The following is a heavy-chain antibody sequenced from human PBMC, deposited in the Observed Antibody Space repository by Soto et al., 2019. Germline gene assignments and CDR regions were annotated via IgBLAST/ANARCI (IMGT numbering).Heavy chain of an antibody. D-gene: IGHD3-10*01. CDR2: IIPIFGTA. V-gene: IGHV1-69*01. CDR3: ARVAGARGHYYYYGMDV. Sequence: QVQLVQSGAEVKKPGSSVKVSCKASGGTFSSYAISWVRQAPGQGLEWMGGIIPIFGTANYAQKFQGRVRITADASTSTAYLELRSLRSAATAVYYWARVAGARGHYYYYGMDVWGQGTTVAVSS. CDR1: GGTFSSYA. J-gene: IGHJ6*02.